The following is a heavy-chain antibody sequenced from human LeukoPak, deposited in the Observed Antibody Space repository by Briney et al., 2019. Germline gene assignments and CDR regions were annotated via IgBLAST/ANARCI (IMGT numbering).Heavy chain of an antibody. Sequence: PSETLSLTCAVYGVSFSGYYWSWIRQAPGKGLEWIGEINHSGSTNYNPSLESRVTISVDTSKNQFSLKLSSVPAADTAVYYCARARGGYSYGYHYWGQGTLVTVSS. CDR3: ARARGGYSYGYHY. CDR2: INHSGST. V-gene: IGHV4-34*01. CDR1: GVSFSGYY. J-gene: IGHJ4*02. D-gene: IGHD5-18*01.